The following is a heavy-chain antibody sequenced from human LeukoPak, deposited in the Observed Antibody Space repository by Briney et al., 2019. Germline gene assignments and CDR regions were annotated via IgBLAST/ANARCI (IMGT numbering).Heavy chain of an antibody. D-gene: IGHD3-3*01. CDR2: IWYDGSK. Sequence: PGGSLRLSCAASGFTFSTYGMHWVRQAPGKGLEWVAVIWYDGSKYYADSVRGRSTISRDNFKNTLYLQMNSLRAEDTAVYYCARDLEIGSSSYYFDYWGQGTLVTVSS. V-gene: IGHV3-33*01. CDR1: GFTFSTYG. J-gene: IGHJ4*02. CDR3: ARDLEIGSSSYYFDY.